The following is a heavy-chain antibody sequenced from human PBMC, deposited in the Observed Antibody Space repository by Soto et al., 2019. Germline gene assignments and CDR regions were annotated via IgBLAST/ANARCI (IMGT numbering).Heavy chain of an antibody. V-gene: IGHV3-64D*06. D-gene: IGHD5-12*01. CDR2: IRGNGDPP. J-gene: IGHJ4*02. CDR1: GFTFSSYA. Sequence: LRLSCSASGFTFSSYAMHWVRQAPGKGLEYVSGIRGNGDPPFYADSVKGRFTISRDNSKNTLYLQMSSLSADDTAVYYCVKSRGGNNFDFFDWGQGALVTVSS. CDR3: VKSRGGNNFDFFD.